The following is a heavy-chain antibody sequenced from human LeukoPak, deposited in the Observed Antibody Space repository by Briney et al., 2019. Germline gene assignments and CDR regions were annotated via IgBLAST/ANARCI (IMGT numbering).Heavy chain of an antibody. CDR3: ARGKYSSSSRDYFDY. CDR2: IYYSGST. D-gene: IGHD6-6*01. Sequence: SETLSLTCTVSGGSISSYYWSWIWQPPGKGLEWIGYIYYSGSTNYNPSLKSRVTISVDTSKNQFSLKLSSVTAADTAVYYCARGKYSSSSRDYFDYWGQGTLVTVSS. CDR1: GGSISSYY. V-gene: IGHV4-59*01. J-gene: IGHJ4*02.